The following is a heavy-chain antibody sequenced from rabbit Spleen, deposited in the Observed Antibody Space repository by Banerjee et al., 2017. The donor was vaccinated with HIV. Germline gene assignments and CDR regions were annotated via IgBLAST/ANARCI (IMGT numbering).Heavy chain of an antibody. CDR2: IDPLFGST. CDR1: GFDFSAYG. D-gene: IGHD6-1*01. J-gene: IGHJ6*01. V-gene: IGHV1S47*01. CDR3: VRVGGVGVYGYATL. Sequence: QQQLEESGGGLVKPGASLTLSCKASGFDFSAYGMSWVRQAPGKGLEWIGYIDPLFGSTYYASWVNGRFSISRENTRNTVYLKLNSLTAADTATYFCVRVGGVGVYGYATLWGPGTLVTVS.